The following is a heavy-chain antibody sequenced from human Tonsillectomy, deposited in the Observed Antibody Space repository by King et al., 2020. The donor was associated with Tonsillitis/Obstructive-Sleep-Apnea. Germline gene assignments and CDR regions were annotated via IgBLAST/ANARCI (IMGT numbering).Heavy chain of an antibody. Sequence: QLQESGPGLVKPSETLSLTCTVSGGSISSSTYNWGRIRQPAGMGLGWVGSNYYSGSTYNNPSLKRRVTISVDTSKNQFSMKMSSVTAADTAVYYCATHAPDYFDQSGTAYYMAVWGKGTTVTVSS. CDR2: NYYSGST. CDR1: GGSISSSTYN. J-gene: IGHJ6*03. V-gene: IGHV4-39*01. D-gene: IGHD3-22*01. CDR3: ATHAPDYFDQSGTAYYMAV.